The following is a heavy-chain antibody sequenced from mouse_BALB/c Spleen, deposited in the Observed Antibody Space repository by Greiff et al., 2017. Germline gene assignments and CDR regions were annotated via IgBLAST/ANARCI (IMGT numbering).Heavy chain of an antibody. CDR1: GDSITSGY. J-gene: IGHJ3*01. Sequence: EVMLVESGPSLVKPSQTLSLTCSVTGDSITSGYWNWIRKFPGNKLEYMGYISYSGSTYYNPSLKSRISITRDTSKNQYYLQLNSVTTEDTATYYCASSLYYYGSSAWFAYWGQGTLVTVSA. D-gene: IGHD1-1*01. CDR2: ISYSGST. V-gene: IGHV3-8*02. CDR3: ASSLYYYGSSAWFAY.